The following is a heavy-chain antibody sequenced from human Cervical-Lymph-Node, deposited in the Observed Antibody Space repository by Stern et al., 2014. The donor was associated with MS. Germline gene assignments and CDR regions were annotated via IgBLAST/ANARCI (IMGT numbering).Heavy chain of an antibody. CDR2: INTNTGNP. D-gene: IGHD3-3*01. J-gene: IGHJ4*02. V-gene: IGHV7-4-1*02. Sequence: VQLVQSGSELKKPGASVKVSCKASGYTFTSYAMNWVRQAPGQGLEWMGWINTNTGNPTYAQGFTGLFVFSLDTSVSTAYLQISSLKAEDTAVYYCASGAMGDFWSGYSYFDYWGQGTLVTVSS. CDR1: GYTFTSYA. CDR3: ASGAMGDFWSGYSYFDY.